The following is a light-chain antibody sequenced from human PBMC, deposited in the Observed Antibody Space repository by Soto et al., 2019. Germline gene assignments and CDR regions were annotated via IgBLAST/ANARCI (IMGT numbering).Light chain of an antibody. J-gene: IGKJ1*01. V-gene: IGKV1-5*01. CDR2: DAS. CDR3: QHYNSYSEA. CDR1: QSISGW. Sequence: DIWMTQSPSTLSASVGDRVTITCRASQSISGWLAWYHQKAGKAPKLLIYDASTLQSGVPSRFSGSGSGTEFTLTISSLQPDDFAPYYCQHYNSYSEAFGQGTKVDIK.